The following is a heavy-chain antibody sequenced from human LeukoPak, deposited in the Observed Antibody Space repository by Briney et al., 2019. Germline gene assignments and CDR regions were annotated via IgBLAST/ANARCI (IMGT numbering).Heavy chain of an antibody. J-gene: IGHJ4*02. Sequence: GGSLRLSCAASGFTFSSYSMNWVRQAPGKGLEWVSSISSSSSYIYYADSVKGRFTISRDNAKNSLYLQMNSLRAEDTAVYYCARDQEVKIVGAPPGYWGQGTLVTVSS. D-gene: IGHD1-26*01. V-gene: IGHV3-21*01. CDR2: ISSSSSYI. CDR1: GFTFSSYS. CDR3: ARDQEVKIVGAPPGY.